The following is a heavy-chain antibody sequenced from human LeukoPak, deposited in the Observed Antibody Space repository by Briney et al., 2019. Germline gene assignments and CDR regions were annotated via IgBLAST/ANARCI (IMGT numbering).Heavy chain of an antibody. D-gene: IGHD2-21*02. CDR2: INPSGGST. CDR3: ARDLAYCGGDCYSDY. Sequence: ASVKVSCKASGYTFTSYYMHWVRQAPGQGLEWMGIINPSGGSTSYAQKFQGRVTMTRDTSISTAYMELSRLRSDDTAVYYCARDLAYCGGDCYSDYWGQGTLVTVSS. V-gene: IGHV1-46*01. CDR1: GYTFTSYY. J-gene: IGHJ4*02.